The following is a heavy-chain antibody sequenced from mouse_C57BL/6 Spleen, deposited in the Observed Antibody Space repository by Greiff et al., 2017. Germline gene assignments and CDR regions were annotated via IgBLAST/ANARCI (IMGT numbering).Heavy chain of an antibody. Sequence: VQLQQSGAELAKPGASVKLSCKASGYTFTSYWMHWVKQRPGQGLEWIGYINPSSGYTKYNQKFEDKATLTADKSSSTAYMQLSSLTYEDSAVYYCARSYYGSSYVFAYWGQGTLVTVSA. CDR3: ARSYYGSSYVFAY. J-gene: IGHJ3*01. CDR1: GYTFTSYW. V-gene: IGHV1-7*01. CDR2: INPSSGYT. D-gene: IGHD1-1*01.